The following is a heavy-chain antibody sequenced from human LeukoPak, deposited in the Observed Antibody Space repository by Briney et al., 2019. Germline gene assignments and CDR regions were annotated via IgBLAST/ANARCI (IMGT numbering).Heavy chain of an antibody. CDR1: GGTFSSYA. V-gene: IGHV1-69*13. Sequence: GASVKVSCKASGGTFSSYAISWVRQAPGQGLEWMGGIIPIFGTANYAQKFQGRVTITADESTSTAYMELSSLRSEDTAVYYCARDQYPTYYYYYGMDVWGQGTTVTVSS. D-gene: IGHD2-2*01. CDR3: ARDQYPTYYYYYGMDV. CDR2: IIPIFGTA. J-gene: IGHJ6*02.